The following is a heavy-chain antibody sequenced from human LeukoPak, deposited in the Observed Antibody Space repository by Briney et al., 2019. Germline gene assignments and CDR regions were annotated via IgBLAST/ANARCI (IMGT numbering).Heavy chain of an antibody. D-gene: IGHD2-15*01. CDR1: GGSISSTYY. J-gene: IGHJ4*02. CDR3: ARRTVADYSDYFDF. CDR2: IYYNGGT. V-gene: IGHV4-39*01. Sequence: SDTLSLTCTVSGGSISSTYYWGWIRQPPGKGLEWIGSIYYNGGTYDNPSLRSRVTISVDTSKNQFSLKLNSVTAADTAVYYCARRTVADYSDYFDFWGQGTLVTVSS.